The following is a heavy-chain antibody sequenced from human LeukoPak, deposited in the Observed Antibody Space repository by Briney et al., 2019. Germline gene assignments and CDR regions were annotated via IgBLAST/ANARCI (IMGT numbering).Heavy chain of an antibody. V-gene: IGHV4-34*01. CDR3: ASLAAAGNNHYYYYGMDV. CDR2: INHSGST. CDR1: GGSFSGYY. Sequence: SETLSLTCAVYGGSFSGYYWSWIRQPPGKGLEWIGEINHSGSTNYNPSLKSRVTISVDTSENQFSLKLSSVTAADTAVYYCASLAAAGNNHYYYYGMDVWGQGTTVTVSS. J-gene: IGHJ6*02. D-gene: IGHD6-13*01.